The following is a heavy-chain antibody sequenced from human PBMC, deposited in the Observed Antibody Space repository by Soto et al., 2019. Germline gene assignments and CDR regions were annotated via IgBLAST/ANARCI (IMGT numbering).Heavy chain of an antibody. CDR3: ARMATFGSLNWFDP. D-gene: IGHD3-16*01. CDR2: MNPGSGDT. CDR1: GYSFTTND. Sequence: DSLKVSCKSYGYSFTTNDVSCVRQAIGQGLEWMGWMNPGSGDTGYAQKFQGRVTMTRDISIATAYMELSSLRSDDTAIYYCARMATFGSLNWFDPWGQGTLVTVSS. J-gene: IGHJ5*02. V-gene: IGHV1-8*01.